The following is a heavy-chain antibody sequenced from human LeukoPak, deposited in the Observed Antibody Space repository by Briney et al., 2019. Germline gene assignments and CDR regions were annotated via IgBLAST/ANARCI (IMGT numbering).Heavy chain of an antibody. V-gene: IGHV3-48*03. D-gene: IGHD3-10*02. CDR3: AELGITMIGGV. Sequence: PGGSLRPSCVGSGFTFNSYGMHWVRQAPGKGLEWVSYISSSGSTIYYADSVKGRFTISRDNAKNSLYLQMNSLRAEDTAVYYCAELGITMIGGVWGKGTTVTISS. CDR1: GFTFNSYG. CDR2: ISSSGSTI. J-gene: IGHJ6*04.